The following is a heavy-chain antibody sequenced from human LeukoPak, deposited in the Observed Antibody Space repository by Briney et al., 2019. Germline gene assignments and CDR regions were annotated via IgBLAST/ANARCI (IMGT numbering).Heavy chain of an antibody. CDR3: ATSLEWLLLGFDY. J-gene: IGHJ4*02. CDR2: ISGSGGST. D-gene: IGHD3-3*01. Sequence: GGSLRLSCAASGFTFSSYAMSWVRQAPGKGLEWVSAISGSGGSTYYADSVKGRFTISRDNSRNTLYLQMNSLRAEDTAVYYCATSLEWLLLGFDYWGQGTLVTVSS. V-gene: IGHV3-23*01. CDR1: GFTFSSYA.